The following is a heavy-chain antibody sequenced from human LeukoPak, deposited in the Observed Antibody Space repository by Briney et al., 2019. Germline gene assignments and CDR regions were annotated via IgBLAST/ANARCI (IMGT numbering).Heavy chain of an antibody. D-gene: IGHD1-26*01. CDR1: GYTFTSYD. V-gene: IGHV1-69*13. J-gene: IGHJ5*02. CDR2: IIPIFGTA. Sequence: GASVKVSCKASGYTFTSYDINWVRQAPGQGLEWMGGIIPIFGTANYAQKFQGRVTITADESTSTAYMELSSLRSEDTAVYYCARGSSGSYVYNWFDPWGQGTLVTVSS. CDR3: ARGSSGSYVYNWFDP.